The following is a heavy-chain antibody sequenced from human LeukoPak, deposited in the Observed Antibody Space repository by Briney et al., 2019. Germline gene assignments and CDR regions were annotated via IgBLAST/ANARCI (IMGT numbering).Heavy chain of an antibody. CDR1: GGSISSYY. D-gene: IGHD4-23*01. V-gene: IGHV4-4*07. Sequence: SETLSLTCTVSGGSISSYYWSWIRQPAGKGLEWIGRFYTSGSTNYNPSLKSRVTMSVDTSKNQFSLKLSSVTAADTAVYYCARDGSYGGGPYYFDYWGQGTLVTVSS. CDR2: FYTSGST. J-gene: IGHJ4*02. CDR3: ARDGSYGGGPYYFDY.